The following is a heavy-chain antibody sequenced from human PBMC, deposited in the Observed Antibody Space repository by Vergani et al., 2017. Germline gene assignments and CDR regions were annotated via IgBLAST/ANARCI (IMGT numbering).Heavy chain of an antibody. D-gene: IGHD6-25*01. J-gene: IGHJ4*02. CDR2: ISGMGGRT. Sequence: VQLVESGGGVVQPGRSLRLSCAASGFTFSSYAMHWVRQAPGKGLEWVSAISGMGGRTDYADSVKGRFTISRDNSKNTLYLQMNSLIAEETAVYYCAKKRLRVALDYFDYWGEGSLVTVSS. V-gene: IGHV3-23*04. CDR1: GFTFSSYA. CDR3: AKKRLRVALDYFDY.